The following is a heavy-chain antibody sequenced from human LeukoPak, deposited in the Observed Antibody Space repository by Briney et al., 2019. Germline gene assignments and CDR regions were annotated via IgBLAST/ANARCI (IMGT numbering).Heavy chain of an antibody. J-gene: IGHJ4*02. CDR2: IYRGGST. CDR3: ARGEDYGDYFDY. V-gene: IGHV3-53*01. Sequence: GGSLRLSCAASGFTVSSNYMSWVRQAPGKGLEWVSVIYRGGSTYYADSVKGRFTISRDNSKNTLYLQMNSLRAGDTAVYHCARGEDYGDYFDYWGQGTLVTVSS. CDR1: GFTVSSNY. D-gene: IGHD4-17*01.